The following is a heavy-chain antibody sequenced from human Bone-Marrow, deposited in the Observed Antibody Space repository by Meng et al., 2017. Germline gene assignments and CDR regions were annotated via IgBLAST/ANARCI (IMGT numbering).Heavy chain of an antibody. CDR3: ARDGGSGYSSSWYTRTTYYYYGMDV. D-gene: IGHD6-13*01. V-gene: IGHV3-21*01. CDR2: ISSSSSYI. Sequence: ETLSLTCAASGFTFSSYSMNWVRQAPGKGLEWVSSISSSSSYIYYADSVKGRFTISRDNAKNSLYLQMNSLRAEDTAVYYCARDGGSGYSSSWYTRTTYYYYGMDVWGQGTTVTVSS. J-gene: IGHJ6*02. CDR1: GFTFSSYS.